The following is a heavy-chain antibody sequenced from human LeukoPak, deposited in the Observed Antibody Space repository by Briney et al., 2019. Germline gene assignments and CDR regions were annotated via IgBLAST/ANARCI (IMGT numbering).Heavy chain of an antibody. J-gene: IGHJ5*02. D-gene: IGHD2-2*01. V-gene: IGHV4-59*04. Sequence: SETLSLTCTVSGGSISSYYWSWIRQPPGKGLEWIGYIYYSGSTYYNPSLKSRVTISVDTSKNQFSLKLSSVTAADTAVYYCARHFTTLGYCSSTSCLINWFDPWGQGTLVTVSS. CDR3: ARHFTTLGYCSSTSCLINWFDP. CDR1: GGSISSYY. CDR2: IYYSGST.